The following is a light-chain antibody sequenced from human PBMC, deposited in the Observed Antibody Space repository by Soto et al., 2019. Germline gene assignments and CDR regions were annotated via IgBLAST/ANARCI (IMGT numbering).Light chain of an antibody. J-gene: IGKJ4*01. CDR3: QQFASYPLT. V-gene: IGKV3-20*01. CDR2: DAS. Sequence: VWALSRGTPTVSPGDKPTLSCRASQTVRNNYLAWYLQKPGQAPTLLIYDASNRATGIPDRFSGGGSGTDFTLTISRLEPEDFAVYYCQQFASYPLTFGGGTKVDIK. CDR1: QTVRNNY.